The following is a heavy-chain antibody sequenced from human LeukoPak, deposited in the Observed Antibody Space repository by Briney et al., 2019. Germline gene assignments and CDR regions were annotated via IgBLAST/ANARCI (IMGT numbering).Heavy chain of an antibody. CDR1: GFTFSNYA. Sequence: PGGSLRLSCAASGFTFSNYAMSWVRQAPGRGLEWVSAISGSGGSTYYADSVKGRFTISRDNSKNTLYLQMNSLRAEDTAVYYCAKVPGRYFDWEGDYWGQGTLVTVSS. D-gene: IGHD3-9*01. CDR3: AKVPGRYFDWEGDY. CDR2: ISGSGGST. J-gene: IGHJ4*02. V-gene: IGHV3-23*01.